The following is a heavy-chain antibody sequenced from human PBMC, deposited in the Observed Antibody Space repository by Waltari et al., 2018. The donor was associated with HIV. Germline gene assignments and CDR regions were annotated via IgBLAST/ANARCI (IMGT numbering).Heavy chain of an antibody. D-gene: IGHD3-10*01. V-gene: IGHV1-18*01. CDR3: ARGFGNYPQMNFDH. Sequence: QVQLVQSGAEVKKPGASVKVSCKASGYTFSSYGIFWVRQAPGQGLEWMGWISTNNGNTDYAQKLQGRVTVTTDTSTSTAYMELRNLRSDDTAVYFCARGFGNYPQMNFDHWGQGTLVTVSS. CDR2: ISTNNGNT. CDR1: GYTFSSYG. J-gene: IGHJ4*02.